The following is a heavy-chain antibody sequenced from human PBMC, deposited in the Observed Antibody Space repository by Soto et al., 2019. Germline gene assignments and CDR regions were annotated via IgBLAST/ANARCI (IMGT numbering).Heavy chain of an antibody. CDR3: ARLGSGAYYYYGMDV. CDR2: SYYSGST. D-gene: IGHD1-26*01. CDR1: GGSISSGGYY. J-gene: IGHJ6*02. V-gene: IGHV4-31*03. Sequence: QVQLQESGPGLVKPSQTLSLTCTVSGGSISSGGYYWSWIRQHPGKGLEWIGYSYYSGSTYYNPSLKSRVTIAVDTSKNQFSLKLSSVPAADTAVYYCARLGSGAYYYYGMDVWGQGTTVTVSS.